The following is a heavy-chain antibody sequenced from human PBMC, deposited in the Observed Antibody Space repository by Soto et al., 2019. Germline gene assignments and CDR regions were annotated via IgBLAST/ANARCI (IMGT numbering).Heavy chain of an antibody. CDR1: GYTFTSYG. V-gene: IGHV1-18*01. CDR3: ARDRRVYSGSYSNWFDP. J-gene: IGHJ5*02. D-gene: IGHD1-26*01. Sequence: QVQLVQSGAEVKKPGASVKVSCKASGYTFTSYGISWVRQAPGQGLEWMGWISAYNGNTNYAQKLQGRVTMTTDPSTSTAYMELRSLRSDDTAVYYCARDRRVYSGSYSNWFDPWGQGTLVTVSS. CDR2: ISAYNGNT.